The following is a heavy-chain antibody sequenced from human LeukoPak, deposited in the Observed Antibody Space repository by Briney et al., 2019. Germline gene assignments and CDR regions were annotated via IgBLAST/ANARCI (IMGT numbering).Heavy chain of an antibody. CDR3: ARVSLYCTNGVCWGTRTDRFDP. J-gene: IGHJ5*02. V-gene: IGHV1-18*01. Sequence: ASVKVSCKASGYTFTSYGISWVRQAPGQGLEWMGWISAYNGNTNYAQKLQGRVTMTTDTSTSTAYMELRSLRSDDTAVYYCARVSLYCTNGVCWGTRTDRFDPWGQGTLVTVSS. D-gene: IGHD2-8*01. CDR1: GYTFTSYG. CDR2: ISAYNGNT.